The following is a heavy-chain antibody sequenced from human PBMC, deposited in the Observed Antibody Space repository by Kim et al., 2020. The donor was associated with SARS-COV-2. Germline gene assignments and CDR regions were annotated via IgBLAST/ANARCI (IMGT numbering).Heavy chain of an antibody. D-gene: IGHD2-15*01. CDR2: MNPNRGYT. CDR1: GYTLTSYA. V-gene: IGHV1-8*01. CDR3: ARVMVAIDY. J-gene: IGHJ4*02. Sequence: ASVKVSCKASGYTLTSYAINWVRQATGHGLEWMGWMNPNRGYTGFAQRIQGRVTMTRNTSTRTVNMELSSLRSEDTAVCYCARVMVAIDYWGQGTLVTVSS.